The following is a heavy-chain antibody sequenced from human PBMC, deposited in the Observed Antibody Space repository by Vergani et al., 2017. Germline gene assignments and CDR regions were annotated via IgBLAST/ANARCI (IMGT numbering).Heavy chain of an antibody. CDR2: ISYDGSNK. D-gene: IGHD3-22*01. CDR3: TKAGQYDSDNFHDS. V-gene: IGHV3-30*18. J-gene: IGHJ1*01. CDR1: GFTFSSFG. Sequence: QVQLVESGGGVVQPGRSLRLSCAASGFTFSSFGMHWVRQAPGKGLEWVALISYDGSNKYYADSVKGRFTISRDNSKNTLYLHMNSLRAEDTAVYYCTKAGQYDSDNFHDSWGQGALVTVAS.